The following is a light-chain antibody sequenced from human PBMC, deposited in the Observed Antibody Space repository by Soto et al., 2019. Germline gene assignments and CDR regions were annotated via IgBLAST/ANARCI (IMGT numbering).Light chain of an antibody. V-gene: IGKV3-15*01. J-gene: IGKJ1*01. CDR1: HSVSSS. CDR3: KQYNNWPS. CDR2: GAS. Sequence: EILLTQSPATLYLSPGERATLSCRASHSVSSSLAWYQQKPGQAPRLLLYGASTRDTGIPARFSGRESGTEFTLTISSRQSDDFAVYYCKQYNNWPSFGRGTKVEIK.